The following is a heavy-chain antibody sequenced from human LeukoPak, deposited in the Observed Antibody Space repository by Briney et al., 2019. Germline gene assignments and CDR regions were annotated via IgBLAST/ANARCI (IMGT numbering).Heavy chain of an antibody. Sequence: SVKVSCKASGGTFSSYAISWVRQAPGQGLEWMGRITPILGIANYAQKFQGRVTITADKSTSTAYMELSSLRSEDTAVYYCARDAIVVVAAPLDYWGQGTLVTVSS. D-gene: IGHD2-15*01. CDR2: ITPILGIA. CDR1: GGTFSSYA. J-gene: IGHJ4*02. V-gene: IGHV1-69*04. CDR3: ARDAIVVVAAPLDY.